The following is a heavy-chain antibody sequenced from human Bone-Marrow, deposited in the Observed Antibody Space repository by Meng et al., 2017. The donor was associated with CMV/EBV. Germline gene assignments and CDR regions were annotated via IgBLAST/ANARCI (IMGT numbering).Heavy chain of an antibody. V-gene: IGHV1-69*05. J-gene: IGHJ6*02. D-gene: IGHD6-19*01. CDR1: GHTFTSYG. Sequence: SVKVSCKASGHTFTSYGSSWVRQAPGQGLEWMGGIIPIFGTANYAQKFQGRVTITTDESTSTAYMELSSLRSEDTAVYYCARVTVAGTFWPNYYGMDVWSQGTTVTVSS. CDR3: ARVTVAGTFWPNYYGMDV. CDR2: IIPIFGTA.